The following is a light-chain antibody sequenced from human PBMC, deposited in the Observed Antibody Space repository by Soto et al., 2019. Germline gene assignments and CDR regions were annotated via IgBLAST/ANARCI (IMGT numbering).Light chain of an antibody. CDR1: QSVSSY. J-gene: IGKJ1*01. Sequence: EIVLTQSPATLSLSPGERATLSCRASQSVSSYLAWYQQKPGQAPRLLIYDASNRATGIPARFSCSGSGTDFTITISSLEPEDFAVYYCQQRSNWLWTFGQGTKVEIK. CDR2: DAS. V-gene: IGKV3-11*01. CDR3: QQRSNWLWT.